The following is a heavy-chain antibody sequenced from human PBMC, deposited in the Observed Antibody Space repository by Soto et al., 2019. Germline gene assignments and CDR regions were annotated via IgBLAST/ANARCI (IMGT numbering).Heavy chain of an antibody. CDR2: INHSGST. D-gene: IGHD3-22*01. Sequence: QVQLQQWGAGLLKPSETLSLTCAVYGWSFSGYYWSWIRQPPGKGLEWIGEINHSGSTNYNPSLSSRVTISVDTSKNKFSLKLSSVTAADTAVYYCASDYEDPYYFDYWGQGTLVTVSS. CDR3: ASDYEDPYYFDY. V-gene: IGHV4-34*01. J-gene: IGHJ4*02. CDR1: GWSFSGYY.